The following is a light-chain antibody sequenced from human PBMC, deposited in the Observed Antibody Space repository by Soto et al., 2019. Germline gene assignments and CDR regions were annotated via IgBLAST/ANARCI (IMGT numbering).Light chain of an antibody. Sequence: QSVLTQPASVSGSPGQSIAISCNGSSSDVGGYNYVSWYQQHPGKAPKLLTYDVSNRPSGVSDRFSGSKSGNTASLTISGLQSEDVADYYCSSYTISDSYVFGTGTQLTVL. V-gene: IGLV2-14*03. CDR1: SSDVGGYNY. CDR3: SSYTISDSYV. CDR2: DVS. J-gene: IGLJ1*01.